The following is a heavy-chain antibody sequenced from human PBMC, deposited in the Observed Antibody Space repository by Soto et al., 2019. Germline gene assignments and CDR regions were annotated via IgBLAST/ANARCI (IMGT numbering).Heavy chain of an antibody. CDR1: GFTFSSYG. CDR2: IWFDGSNE. J-gene: IGHJ4*02. CDR3: ARRRDGDPRGYDWIEC. V-gene: IGHV3-33*01. D-gene: IGHD1-1*01. Sequence: QVRLVESGGGLVQPGRSLRLYCAASGFTFSSYGMHWVRQAPGKGLEWVAVIWFDGSNEYYADSVKGRFTISRDNSQNTLYLQMKSLRAEDTAVYYCARRRDGDPRGYDWIECWGQGTLVTVSS.